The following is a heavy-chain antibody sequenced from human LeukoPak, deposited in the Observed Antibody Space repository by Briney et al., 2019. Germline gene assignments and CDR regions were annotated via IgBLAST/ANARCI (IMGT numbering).Heavy chain of an antibody. CDR3: ARVMNDYGDYVFDY. D-gene: IGHD4-17*01. CDR2: ISPGGGPT. V-gene: IGHV3-21*01. J-gene: IGHJ4*02. CDR1: GFPFSIYG. Sequence: GGTLRLSCAGSGFPFSIYGMNWVRQAPGKGLEWVSGISPGGGPTYYAASVKGRLTISRDNAKNSLYLQMNSLRTEDTAVYYCARVMNDYGDYVFDYWGQGTLVTVSS.